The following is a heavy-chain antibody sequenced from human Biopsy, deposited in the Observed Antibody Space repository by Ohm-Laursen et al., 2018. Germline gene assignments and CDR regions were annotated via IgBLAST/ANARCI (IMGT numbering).Heavy chain of an antibody. CDR1: GFTSEDYA. CDR2: ISWSSAHI. Sequence: SLRLSCAASGFTSEDYAMHWVRQVPGKGLEWVSGISWSSAHIDYADSVKGRFTISRDNARNALHLQMNSLRTEDTALYYCAKDLGLNYSDRFLFYYGMDVWGRGTTVTVSS. D-gene: IGHD4-17*01. J-gene: IGHJ6*02. CDR3: AKDLGLNYSDRFLFYYGMDV. V-gene: IGHV3-9*02.